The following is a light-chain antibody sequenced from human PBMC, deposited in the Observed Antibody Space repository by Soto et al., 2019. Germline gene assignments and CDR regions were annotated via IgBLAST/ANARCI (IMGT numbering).Light chain of an antibody. CDR3: QQYGGSPIT. CDR2: DAS. Sequence: TQSPATLSVSPGERATLSCRASQNISSYLAWYQQIPGQAPRLLIYDASNRATGIPARFSGSGSATDFTLTISRLEPEDFALYYCQQYGGSPITFGQGTRLEIK. CDR1: QNISSY. V-gene: IGKV3-20*01. J-gene: IGKJ5*01.